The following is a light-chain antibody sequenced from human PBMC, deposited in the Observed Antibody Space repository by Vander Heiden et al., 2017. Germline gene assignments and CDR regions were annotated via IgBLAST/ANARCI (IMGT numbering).Light chain of an antibody. CDR3: QQYRSSPLYI. J-gene: IGKJ2*01. CDR2: GAS. V-gene: IGKV3-20*01. Sequence: EFVLTQSPGTLSLSPGESATLSCRASQTVDKNYLVWYQQKHGQAPRLLIYGASTRATGIPDRFSASGSGTDFTLTISRLEPEDFAVYYRQQYRSSPLYIFGQRTKLDIK. CDR1: QTVDKNY.